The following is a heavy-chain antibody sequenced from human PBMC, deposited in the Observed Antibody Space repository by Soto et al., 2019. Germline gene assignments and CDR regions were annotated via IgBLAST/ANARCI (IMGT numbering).Heavy chain of an antibody. J-gene: IGHJ6*02. CDR3: ARDPGYSYAYFGMDV. CDR1: GYDFTSFG. D-gene: IGHD5-18*01. V-gene: IGHV1-18*01. Sequence: ASVKVSCKTSGYDFTSFGISWVRQAPGQGLEWMGWISTYNGNTNYAQKFQGRVTMTTETSTSTAIMELRSLGSDDTTVYYCARDPGYSYAYFGMDVWGQGTTVTVSS. CDR2: ISTYNGNT.